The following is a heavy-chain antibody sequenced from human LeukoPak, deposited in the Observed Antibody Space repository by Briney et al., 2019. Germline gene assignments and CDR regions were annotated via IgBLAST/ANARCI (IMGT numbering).Heavy chain of an antibody. D-gene: IGHD2-15*01. CDR3: ARGLYCSGGSCYGWFDP. V-gene: IGHV1-8*01. J-gene: IGHJ5*02. Sequence: GASVKVSCKASGYTFTSYDINWVRRATGQGLEWMGWLNPNSGNTGYAQKFQGRVTMTRNTSISTAYMELSSLRSEDTAVYYCARGLYCSGGSCYGWFDPWGQGTLVTVSS. CDR1: GYTFTSYD. CDR2: LNPNSGNT.